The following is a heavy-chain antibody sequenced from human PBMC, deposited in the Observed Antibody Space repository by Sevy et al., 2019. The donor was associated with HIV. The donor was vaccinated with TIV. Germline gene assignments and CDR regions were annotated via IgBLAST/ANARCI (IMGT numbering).Heavy chain of an antibody. V-gene: IGHV3-11*06. CDR1: GFAFSDYY. D-gene: IGHD6-19*01. Sequence: GGSLRHSCAASGFAFSDYYMNWIRQAPGKGLEWVSCISGLTNYINYADSVKGRFTISRDNAKNSVYLQMNSLRAEDTAVYYCARRSSGWDYFDYWGQGTPVTVSS. J-gene: IGHJ4*02. CDR2: ISGLTNYI. CDR3: ARRSSGWDYFDY.